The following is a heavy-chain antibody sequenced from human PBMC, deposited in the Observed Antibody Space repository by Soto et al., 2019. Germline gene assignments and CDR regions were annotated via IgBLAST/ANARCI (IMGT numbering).Heavy chain of an antibody. J-gene: IGHJ4*02. D-gene: IGHD5-12*01. CDR2: ISSSTTHI. CDR3: ARDLQMATIRGGDY. CDR1: GFTFNSYS. V-gene: IGHV3-21*06. Sequence: PGGSLRLSCTASGFTFNSYSMNWVRQAPGRGLEWVSSISSSTTHILYADSMKGRFTISRDNGKNSLYLQMNSLRAEDTAVYYCARDLQMATIRGGDYWGQGTQVTVSS.